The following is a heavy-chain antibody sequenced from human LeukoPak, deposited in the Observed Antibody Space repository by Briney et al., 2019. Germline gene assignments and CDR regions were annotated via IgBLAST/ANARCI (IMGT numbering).Heavy chain of an antibody. CDR1: GFTFSSYA. CDR2: ISYDGSNK. Sequence: GGSLRLSCAASGFTFSSYAMHWVRQAPGKGLEWVAGISYDGSNKYYADFVKGRFTISRDNSKNTLYLQMNSLRAEDTAVYYCARSGPFEYSSFFFDYWGQGTLVTVSS. D-gene: IGHD6-6*01. CDR3: ARSGPFEYSSFFFDY. J-gene: IGHJ4*02. V-gene: IGHV3-30*01.